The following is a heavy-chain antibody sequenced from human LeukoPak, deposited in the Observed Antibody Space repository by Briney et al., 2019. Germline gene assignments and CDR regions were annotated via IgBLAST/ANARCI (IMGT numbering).Heavy chain of an antibody. D-gene: IGHD3-22*01. CDR1: GASINTYY. V-gene: IGHV4-59*08. J-gene: IGHJ4*02. Sequence: SETLSLTCTVSGASINTYYWTWIRQPPGKGLEWIGYIYYSGSTSYNPSLKSRVTMSVDTSRTQFSLKLSSVTAADTAVYYCARLPFTMIVVVTDWGQGTLVTVSS. CDR2: IYYSGST. CDR3: ARLPFTMIVVVTD.